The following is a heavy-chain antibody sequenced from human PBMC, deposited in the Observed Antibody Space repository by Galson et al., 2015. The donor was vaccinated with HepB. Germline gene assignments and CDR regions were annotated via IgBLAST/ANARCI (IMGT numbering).Heavy chain of an antibody. Sequence: SLRLSCAASGFTFSSYSMNWVRQAPGKGLEWVSSISSSSSYIYYADSVKGRFTISRDNAKNSLYLQMNSLRAEGTAVYYCARDSGEGSSSWYGGWYYYYGMDVWG. J-gene: IGHJ6*02. D-gene: IGHD6-13*01. CDR3: ARDSGEGSSSWYGGWYYYYGMDV. CDR1: GFTFSSYS. V-gene: IGHV3-21*01. CDR2: ISSSSSYI.